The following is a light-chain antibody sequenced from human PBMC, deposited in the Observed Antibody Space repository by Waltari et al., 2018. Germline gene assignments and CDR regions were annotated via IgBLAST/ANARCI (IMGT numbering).Light chain of an antibody. CDR2: KAS. CDR1: HTISSG. V-gene: IGKV1-5*03. CDR3: QVFET. J-gene: IGKJ2*01. Sequence: DIQVTQSPSTLSASVGARVTITCRASHTISSGLAWYQQKPGKAPKLLIYKASFLESGVPSRFSGSGSGTEFTITISSLQPDDFATYYCQVFETFGQGTKLEIK.